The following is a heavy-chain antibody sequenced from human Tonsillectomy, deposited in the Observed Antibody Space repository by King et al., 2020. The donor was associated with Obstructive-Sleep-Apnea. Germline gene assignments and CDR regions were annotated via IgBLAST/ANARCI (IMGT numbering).Heavy chain of an antibody. J-gene: IGHJ5*02. CDR1: GGSISSSSYY. V-gene: IGHV4-39*06. D-gene: IGHD6-19*01. CDR2: IYYSGST. CDR3: ARVPYITGWSGWFDP. Sequence: QLQESGPGLVKPSETLSLTCTVSGGSISSSSYYWGWIRQPPGKGLEWIGSIYYSGSTNYNPSLKSRVTISIDTSKNQFTLQLSSVTASDTAVYYCARVPYITGWSGWFDPWGQGTLVTVSS.